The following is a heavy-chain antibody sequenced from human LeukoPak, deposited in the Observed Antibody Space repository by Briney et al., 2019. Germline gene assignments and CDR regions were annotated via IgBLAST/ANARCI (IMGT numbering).Heavy chain of an antibody. CDR3: ARESVAAEANYFDY. CDR2: IIPIFGTA. Sequence: SVKDSCKASGGTFSSYAISWVPQAPGHGLEWMGGIIPIFGTAKYAQKFQGRVTITADESTSTAYMELSSLRSEDTAVYYCARESVAAEANYFDYWGQGTLVTVSS. V-gene: IGHV1-69*01. D-gene: IGHD2-15*01. CDR1: GGTFSSYA. J-gene: IGHJ4*02.